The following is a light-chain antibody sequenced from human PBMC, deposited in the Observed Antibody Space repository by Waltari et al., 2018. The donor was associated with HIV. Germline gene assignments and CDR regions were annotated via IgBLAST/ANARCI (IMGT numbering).Light chain of an antibody. J-gene: IGLJ2*01. CDR1: KLEHNY. Sequence: SYDLIQPPSVSMYPGQTARITCPGDKLEHNYVRWYQQKPGQSPVLLIYQDTKRPSGIPERFSGSNSGNTATLTISGTQAMDEADYYCQAWDSSAAVVFGGGTKLTVL. CDR2: QDT. V-gene: IGLV3-1*01. CDR3: QAWDSSAAVV.